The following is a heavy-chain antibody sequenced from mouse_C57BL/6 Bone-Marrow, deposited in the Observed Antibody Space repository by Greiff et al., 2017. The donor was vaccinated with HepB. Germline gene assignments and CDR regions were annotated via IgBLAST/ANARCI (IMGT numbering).Heavy chain of an antibody. Sequence: EVKLMESGGGLVKPGGSLKLSCAASGFTFSDYGMHWVRQAPEKGLEWVAYISSGSSTIYYADTVKGRFTISRDNAKNTLFLQMTSLRSEDTAMYYCARPTVADYYAMDYWGQGTSVTVSS. CDR2: ISSGSSTI. D-gene: IGHD1-1*01. V-gene: IGHV5-17*01. CDR1: GFTFSDYG. CDR3: ARPTVADYYAMDY. J-gene: IGHJ4*01.